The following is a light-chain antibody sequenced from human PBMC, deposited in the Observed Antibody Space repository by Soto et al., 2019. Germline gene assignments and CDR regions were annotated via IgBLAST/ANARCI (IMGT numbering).Light chain of an antibody. J-gene: IGKJ2*01. CDR1: HSISNF. CDR3: QQNYMTPYT. CDR2: ASF. Sequence: DIQMTQSPSLSVSVGDKVTITCRASHSISNFLTWYQQKAGKAPTLLIYASFNLQSGVPSRFSGSGSGTDFTLTISSLQPEDFATYYCQQNYMTPYTCGQGTKLEIK. V-gene: IGKV1-39*01.